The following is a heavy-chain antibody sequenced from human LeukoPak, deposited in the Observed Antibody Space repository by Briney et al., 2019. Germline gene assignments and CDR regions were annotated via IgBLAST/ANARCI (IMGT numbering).Heavy chain of an antibody. CDR3: ARNNPMYYDILTGYYKSLSFDY. V-gene: IGHV4-59*01. CDR1: GGSISSYY. D-gene: IGHD3-9*01. Sequence: SETLSLTCTVSGGSISSYYWSWTRQPPGKGLEWIGHIYYSGSTNYNPSLKSRVTISVDTSKNQFSLKLSSMTAADTAVYYCARNNPMYYDILTGYYKSLSFDYWGQGTLVTVSS. J-gene: IGHJ4*02. CDR2: IYYSGST.